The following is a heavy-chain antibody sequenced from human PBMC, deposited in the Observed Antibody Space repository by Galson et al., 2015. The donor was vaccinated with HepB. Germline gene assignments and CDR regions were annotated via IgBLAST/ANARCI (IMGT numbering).Heavy chain of an antibody. V-gene: IGHV1-69*02. CDR1: GGTFSSYT. Sequence: SVKVSCKASGGTFSSYTISWVRQAPGQGLEWMGRIIPILGIANYAQKFQGRVTITADKSTSTAYMELSSLRSEDTAVYCCARGLVVVPAAIAYYYYYMDVWGKGTTVTVSS. CDR2: IIPILGIA. J-gene: IGHJ6*03. CDR3: ARGLVVVPAAIAYYYYYMDV. D-gene: IGHD2-2*01.